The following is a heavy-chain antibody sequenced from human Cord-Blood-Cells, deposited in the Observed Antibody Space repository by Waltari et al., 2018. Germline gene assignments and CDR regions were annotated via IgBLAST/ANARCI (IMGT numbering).Heavy chain of an antibody. CDR3: ARDFHRGFTGATSFDY. J-gene: IGHJ4*02. V-gene: IGHV3-30-3*01. CDR1: GSTFVSHA. D-gene: IGHD1-26*01. Sequence: QVQLVESGGGVVQPGRSLRLSCAAYGSTFVSHAMPRVRSAPGKGLEWVAVMSNDGSNKYYADSVKGRFTISRDNSKNTLYLQMNSLRAEDTAVYYCARDFHRGFTGATSFDYWGQGTLVTVSS. CDR2: MSNDGSNK.